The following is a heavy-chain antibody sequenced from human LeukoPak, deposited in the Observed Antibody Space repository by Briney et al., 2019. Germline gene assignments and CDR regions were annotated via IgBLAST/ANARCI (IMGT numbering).Heavy chain of an antibody. D-gene: IGHD6-25*01. CDR3: AKDAATHGWFDP. J-gene: IGHJ5*02. CDR1: GFRLSSYG. V-gene: IGHV3-30*02. CDR2: IQNDGTKK. Sequence: PGGSLRLSCAASGFRLSSYGMNWVRQAPGNGLEWVSFIQNDGTKKCYADFVKGRFTISRENSVNTLYLQMDSLRPEDTAVYYCAKDAATHGWFDPWGQGTLVTVSS.